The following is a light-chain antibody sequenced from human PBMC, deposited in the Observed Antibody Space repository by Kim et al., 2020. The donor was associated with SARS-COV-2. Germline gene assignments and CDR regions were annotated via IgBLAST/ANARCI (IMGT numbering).Light chain of an antibody. CDR2: GAS. CDR1: QSIASN. J-gene: IGKJ4*02. Sequence: APGERATLPSRASQSIASNLAWYQQKPGQSPRLLIYGASTRATGIPARFSGGGSGTEFTLTISSLQSEDFAVYYCQQDNNWPLTFGGGTKVDIK. CDR3: QQDNNWPLT. V-gene: IGKV3-15*01.